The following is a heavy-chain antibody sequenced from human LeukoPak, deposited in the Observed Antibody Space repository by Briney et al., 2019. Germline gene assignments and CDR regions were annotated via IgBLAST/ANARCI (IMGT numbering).Heavy chain of an antibody. J-gene: IGHJ6*03. CDR3: ASTHYYYYYMDV. Sequence: SETLSLTCAVYSGSFSGYYWSWIRQPPGKGLEWIGEINHSGSTNYNPSLKSRVTISVDTSKNQFSLKVSSVTAADTAIYYCASTHYYYYYMDVWGKGTTVTISS. CDR1: SGSFSGYY. CDR2: INHSGST. V-gene: IGHV4-34*01.